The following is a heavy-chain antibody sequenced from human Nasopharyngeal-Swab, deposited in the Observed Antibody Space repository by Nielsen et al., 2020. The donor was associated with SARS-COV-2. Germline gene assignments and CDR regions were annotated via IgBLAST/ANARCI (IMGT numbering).Heavy chain of an antibody. J-gene: IGHJ3*02. V-gene: IGHV4-59*12. CDR2: IYHDGTT. CDR3: ARGGRQPVNAFDT. D-gene: IGHD3-16*01. Sequence: WIRQPPGKGLEWIGHIYHDGTTNSNPSLKSRVTLSIDTSKNQFSLDLTSVTAADTAVYYCARGGRQPVNAFDTWGQGRMVTVSS.